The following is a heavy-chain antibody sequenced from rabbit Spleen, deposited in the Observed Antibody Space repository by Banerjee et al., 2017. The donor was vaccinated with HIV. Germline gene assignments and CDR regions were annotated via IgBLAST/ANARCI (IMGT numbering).Heavy chain of an antibody. CDR2: IYAAKGST. D-gene: IGHD4-1*01. V-gene: IGHV1S43*01. Sequence: QLEESGGGLVKPEGSLTLTCKASGFSFSSGYYMSWVRQAPGKGLEWIGIIYAAKGSTDYASWVNGRFTISSDNAQSTVDLKMTSLTAADTATYFCARAIVPWLGLTRLDLWGPGTLVTVS. CDR3: ARAIVPWLGLTRLDL. J-gene: IGHJ3*01. CDR1: GFSFSSGYY.